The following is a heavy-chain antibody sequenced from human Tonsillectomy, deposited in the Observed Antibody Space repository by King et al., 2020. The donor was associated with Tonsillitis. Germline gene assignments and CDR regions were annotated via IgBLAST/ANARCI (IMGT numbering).Heavy chain of an antibody. CDR1: GYSISSGYY. V-gene: IGHV4-38-2*02. CDR2: IYHSEST. D-gene: IGHD1-26*01. J-gene: IGHJ4*02. Sequence: VQLQESGPGLVKPSETLSLTCTVSGYSISSGYYWGWIRQPPGKGLEWIGSIYHSESTYYNPSLKSRVTISVDTSKNQFSLKLRSVTAADTAVYYCARVWREHLSVFDYWGQGTLVTVSS. CDR3: ARVWREHLSVFDY.